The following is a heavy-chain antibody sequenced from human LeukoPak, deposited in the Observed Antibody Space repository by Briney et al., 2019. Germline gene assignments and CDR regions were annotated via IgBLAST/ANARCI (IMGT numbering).Heavy chain of an antibody. V-gene: IGHV4-61*02. J-gene: IGHJ4*02. Sequence: PSETLSLTCTVSGGSISSGSYYWSWIRQPAGKGLEWIGRIYTSGSTNYNPSLKSRVTIPVDTSKNQFSLKLSSVTAADTAVYYCARGTYYDFWSGYYQDYWGQGTLVTVSS. CDR1: GGSISSGSYY. D-gene: IGHD3-3*01. CDR2: IYTSGST. CDR3: ARGTYYDFWSGYYQDY.